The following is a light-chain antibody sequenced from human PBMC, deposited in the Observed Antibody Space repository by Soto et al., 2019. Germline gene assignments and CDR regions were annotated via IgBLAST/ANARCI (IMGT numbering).Light chain of an antibody. J-gene: IGKJ1*01. CDR2: KAS. CDR3: QQYGGSPRT. CDR1: QDINNY. V-gene: IGKV1-33*01. Sequence: DIQMTQSPSSLSSSVGDRVTITCQASQDINNYLNWYQQKPGKAPKLLIYKASTLKSGVPSRFSGSGSGTDFTLTISRLEPEDFAVYYCQQYGGSPRTFGQGTKVDIK.